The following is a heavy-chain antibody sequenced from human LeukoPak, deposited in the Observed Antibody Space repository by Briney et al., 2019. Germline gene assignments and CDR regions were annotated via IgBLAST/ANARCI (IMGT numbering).Heavy chain of an antibody. V-gene: IGHV4-38-2*01. Sequence: PSETLSLTCAVSGDSISSGYYWGWLRQCPGKGLEWIGSVYHTGTTYYKPSLKSRVTISVDTSKNQFSLKLSSVTAADSAVYYCARSWGRYYNYYGMDVWGKGTTVTVSS. J-gene: IGHJ6*04. CDR3: ARSWGRYYNYYGMDV. CDR2: VYHTGTT. D-gene: IGHD3-10*01. CDR1: GDSISSGYY.